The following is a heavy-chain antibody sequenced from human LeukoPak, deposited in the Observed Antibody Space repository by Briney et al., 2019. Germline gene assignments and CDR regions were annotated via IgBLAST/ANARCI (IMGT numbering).Heavy chain of an antibody. CDR3: SGATPHDAFDI. V-gene: IGHV3-53*01. J-gene: IGHJ3*02. CDR2: IYSGGST. Sequence: GGSLRLSCAASGFTVSSNYMSWVRQAPGKGLEGVSVIYSGGSTYYADSVKGRFTISRDNSKNTLYLQMNSLRAEDTVVYYCSGATPHDAFDIWGQGTMVTVSS. CDR1: GFTVSSNY.